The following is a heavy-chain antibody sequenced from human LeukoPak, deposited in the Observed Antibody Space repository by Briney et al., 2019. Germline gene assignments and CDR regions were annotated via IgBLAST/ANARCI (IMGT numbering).Heavy chain of an antibody. V-gene: IGHV3-11*04. CDR3: ARGGDIAARHFDY. J-gene: IGHJ4*02. CDR2: ISGSGEIT. CDR1: GFTFSDYY. D-gene: IGHD6-13*01. Sequence: GGSLRLSCAVSGFTFSDYYMSWIRQAPGKGLEWLSYISGSGEITYHAEVVKGRFSISRDNAKNSLYLQMNSLRAEDTAVYYCARGGDIAARHFDYWGQGTLVTVSS.